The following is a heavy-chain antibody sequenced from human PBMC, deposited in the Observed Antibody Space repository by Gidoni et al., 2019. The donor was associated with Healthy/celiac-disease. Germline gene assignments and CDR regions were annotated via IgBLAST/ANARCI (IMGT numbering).Heavy chain of an antibody. CDR2: VHPSIGST. J-gene: IGHJ4*02. V-gene: IGHV1-46*01. CDR3: ARDSSTAWTFDY. D-gene: IGHD6-13*01. Sequence: QVQLVQSGAEVKKPGASVKVSCKASGYTFTRYYMHGVRQAPGQGLRWMGIVHPSIGSTTYAQEFQGRVTMTRDTSTSTVYMELSSLRSEDTAVYYCARDSSTAWTFDYWGQGTLVTVSS. CDR1: GYTFTRYY.